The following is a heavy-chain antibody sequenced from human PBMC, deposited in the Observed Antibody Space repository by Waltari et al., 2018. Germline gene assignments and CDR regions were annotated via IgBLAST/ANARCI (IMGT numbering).Heavy chain of an antibody. V-gene: IGHV3-30*04. CDR3: ARDRKVPFDY. J-gene: IGHJ4*02. CDR2: ISYDGRNK. Sequence: QVQLVESGGGVVQPGRSLRLSCAASGFTFSSYAMHWVRQAPGKGLEWVAVISYDGRNKYYADSVKGRFTISRDNSKNTLYLQMNSLRAEDTAVYYCARDRKVPFDYWGQGTLVTVSS. D-gene: IGHD2-2*01. CDR1: GFTFSSYA.